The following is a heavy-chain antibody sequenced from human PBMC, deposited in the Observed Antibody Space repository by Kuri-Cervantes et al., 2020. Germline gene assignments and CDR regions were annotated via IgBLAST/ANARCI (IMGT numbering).Heavy chain of an antibody. CDR2: IYYSGGT. J-gene: IGHJ5*02. Sequence: SETLSLTGSVSGGSVSSGRYYWSWIRQSPGKGLEWIGDIYYSGGTHYNPSLNSRVTISLDTSKDQFSLKLSSVTAADTAVYYCASTSGVVGNWFDPWGQGTLVTVSS. CDR3: ASTSGVVGNWFDP. D-gene: IGHD2-15*01. V-gene: IGHV4-61*01. CDR1: GGSVSSGRYY.